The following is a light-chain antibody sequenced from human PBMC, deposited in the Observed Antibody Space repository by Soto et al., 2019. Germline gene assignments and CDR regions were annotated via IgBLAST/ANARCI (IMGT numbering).Light chain of an antibody. CDR1: SSDVGSYNL. V-gene: IGLV2-23*02. CDR3: CSYAGSSTLGV. Sequence: SVLTRPASVSGSPGQSNTISCNGTSSDVGSYNLVSWYQHHPGKAPKLMIYEVSKRPSGVSNRFSGSRSGNTASLTISGLQADDEADYYCCSYAGSSTLGVFGTGSKVTVL. CDR2: EVS. J-gene: IGLJ1*01.